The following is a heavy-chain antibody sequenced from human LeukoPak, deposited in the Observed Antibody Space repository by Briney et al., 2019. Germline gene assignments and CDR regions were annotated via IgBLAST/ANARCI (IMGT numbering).Heavy chain of an antibody. J-gene: IGHJ5*02. CDR2: ISAYNGNT. CDR3: ARRGRYWFDP. CDR1: GDTFTGYY. V-gene: IGHV1-18*04. Sequence: GSVTVSCKASGDTFTGYYMQWGRQAPGEGGEWMGWISAYNGNTNYAQKLQRRVTMTTDTSTSTAYMELRSLRSDDTAVYYCARRGRYWFDPWGQGTLVTVSS.